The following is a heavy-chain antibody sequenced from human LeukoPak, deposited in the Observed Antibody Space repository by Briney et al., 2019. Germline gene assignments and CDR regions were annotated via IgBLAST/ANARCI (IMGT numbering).Heavy chain of an antibody. J-gene: IGHJ4*02. CDR1: GGTFSSYA. Sequence: GASVKVSCKASGGTFSSYAISWVRQAPGQGLEWMGGIIPIFGTANYAQKFQGRVTITADESTSTAYMELSSLRSEDTAVYYCARVRGSSGWYGPSYYFDYWGQGTLVTVSS. D-gene: IGHD6-19*01. CDR2: IIPIFGTA. CDR3: ARVRGSSGWYGPSYYFDY. V-gene: IGHV1-69*13.